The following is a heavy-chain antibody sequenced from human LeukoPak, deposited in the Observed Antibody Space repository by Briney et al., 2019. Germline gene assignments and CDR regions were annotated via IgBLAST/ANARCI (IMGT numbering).Heavy chain of an antibody. D-gene: IGHD4-17*01. V-gene: IGHV4-30-4*01. J-gene: IGHJ4*02. CDR2: FYYSGST. CDR1: GGSISSGGYY. CDR3: ARVTTVTTSFHFDY. Sequence: SETLSLTCTVSGGSISSGGYYWSWIRQPPGEGLEWIGYFYYSGSTYYHPSLKSRVTISLDTSKNQFSLKLSSVTAADTAVYYCARVTTVTTSFHFDYWGQGTLVTVSS.